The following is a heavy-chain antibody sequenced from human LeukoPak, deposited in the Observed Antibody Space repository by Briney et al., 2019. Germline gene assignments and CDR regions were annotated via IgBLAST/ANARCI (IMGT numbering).Heavy chain of an antibody. V-gene: IGHV3-21*01. D-gene: IGHD2-15*01. Sequence: GGSLRLSCAASGFSFSSYTMSWVRQAPGKGLEWVSTISASSTYIYYADSVKGRFTISRDNAKNSLYLQMNSLRAEDTAVYYCARHACSGGSCYLWASDIWGQGTMVTVSS. CDR3: ARHACSGGSCYLWASDI. J-gene: IGHJ3*02. CDR2: ISASSTYI. CDR1: GFSFSSYT.